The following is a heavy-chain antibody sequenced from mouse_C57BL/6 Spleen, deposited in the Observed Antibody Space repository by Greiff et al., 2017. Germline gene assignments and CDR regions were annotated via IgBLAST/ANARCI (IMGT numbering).Heavy chain of an antibody. D-gene: IGHD2-3*01. CDR3: TRRDYGYYPFAY. J-gene: IGHJ3*01. CDR2: IDPETGGT. Sequence: VKLMESGAELVRPGASVTLSCKASGYTFTDYEMHWVKQTPVHGLEWIGAIDPETGGTAYNQKFKGKAILTADKSSSTAYMELRSLTSEDSAVYYCTRRDYGYYPFAYWGQGTLVTVSA. CDR1: GYTFTDYE. V-gene: IGHV1-15*01.